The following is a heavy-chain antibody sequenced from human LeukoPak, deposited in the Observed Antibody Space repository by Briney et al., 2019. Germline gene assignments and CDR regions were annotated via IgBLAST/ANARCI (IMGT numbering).Heavy chain of an antibody. J-gene: IGHJ4*02. D-gene: IGHD3-10*01. CDR2: ISSSGSTI. CDR1: GFTLNSYS. V-gene: IGHV3-48*04. Sequence: GGSLRLSCAASGFTLNSYSMNWVRQAPGKGLEWVSYISSSGSTIYYADSVKGRFTISRDNAKNSLYLQMNSLRAEDTAVYYCARVSKYGFDYWGQGTLVTVSS. CDR3: ARVSKYGFDY.